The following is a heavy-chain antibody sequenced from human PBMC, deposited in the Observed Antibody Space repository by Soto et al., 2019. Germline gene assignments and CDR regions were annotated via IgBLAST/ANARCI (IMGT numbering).Heavy chain of an antibody. CDR1: GFTFENYA. D-gene: IGHD4-4*01. CDR2: ISWKSGSI. J-gene: IGHJ4*02. Sequence: EVQLVESGGGWVQPGRPLRLSCAASGFTFENYAMHWVRQGPGKGLEWVAGISWKSGSIGYADSVRGRFTISRDNAKNSLYLQMNSLRPEDTALYYCAKDKVYSNYQYYFASWGQGTLVTVSS. CDR3: AKDKVYSNYQYYFAS. V-gene: IGHV3-9*01.